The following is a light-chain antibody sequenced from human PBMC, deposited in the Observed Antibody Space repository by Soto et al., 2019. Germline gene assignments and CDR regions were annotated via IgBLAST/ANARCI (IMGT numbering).Light chain of an antibody. CDR1: SSDVGGYNY. CDR2: EVR. Sequence: QSVLTQPASVSGSPGQSITISCTGTSSDVGGYNYVSWYQQHPGKAPKLMIYEVRNRPSGVSNRFSGSKSDNTASLTISGLQAEDEADYYCSSYTSSSTAVFGTGTKVTVL. J-gene: IGLJ1*01. V-gene: IGLV2-14*01. CDR3: SSYTSSSTAV.